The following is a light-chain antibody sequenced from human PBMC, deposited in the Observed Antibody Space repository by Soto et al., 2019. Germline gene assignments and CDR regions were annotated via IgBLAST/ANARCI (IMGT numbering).Light chain of an antibody. CDR1: QSVSSSY. V-gene: IGKV3-20*01. CDR2: GAS. J-gene: IGKJ1*01. Sequence: EIVLTQSPGTLSLSPGERATLSCRASQSVSSSYLVWYQQKPGQAPRLLIYGASSRATGIPDRFSGSGSGADCTLSSSRLEPEEVAVYYWQQYGSSPGTFGQETKVEIK. CDR3: QQYGSSPGT.